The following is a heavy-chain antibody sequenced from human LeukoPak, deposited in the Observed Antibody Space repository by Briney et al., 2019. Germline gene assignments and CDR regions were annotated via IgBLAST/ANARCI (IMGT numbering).Heavy chain of an antibody. D-gene: IGHD3-3*01. CDR3: AKDQGFWSGYFSAFDY. V-gene: IGHV3-15*01. Sequence: LGGSLRLSCAASGFTFSNAWMSWVRQAPGKGLEWVGRLKSYTDGGTTDYAAPVKGRFTISRDNSKNTLYLQMNSLRAEDTAVYYCAKDQGFWSGYFSAFDYWGQGTLVTVSS. J-gene: IGHJ4*02. CDR1: GFTFSNAW. CDR2: LKSYTDGGTT.